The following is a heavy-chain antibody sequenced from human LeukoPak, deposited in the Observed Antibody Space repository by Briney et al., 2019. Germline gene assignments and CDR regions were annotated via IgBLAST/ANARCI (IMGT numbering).Heavy chain of an antibody. Sequence: SETLSLTCTVSGGSISSSSYYWGWIRQPPGKGLELIGSIYYSGSTYYNPSLKSRVTISVDTSKNQFSLKLSSVTAADTAVYYCAGAYHDYMDVWGKGTTVTASS. CDR1: GGSISSSSYY. V-gene: IGHV4-39*07. J-gene: IGHJ6*03. CDR3: AGAYHDYMDV. CDR2: IYYSGST.